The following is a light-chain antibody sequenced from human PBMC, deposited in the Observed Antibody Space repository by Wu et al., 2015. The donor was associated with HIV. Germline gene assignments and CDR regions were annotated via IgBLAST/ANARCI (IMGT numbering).Light chain of an antibody. CDR1: QSISDTY. CDR3: QHYSDWQT. J-gene: IGKJ1*01. V-gene: IGKV3-7*02. Sequence: EIVMTQSPATLSLSPGERVTLSCRASQSISDTYLSWYQQKPGQAPRLLMSGASTRATGIPARFSGSGSGIEFTLTITSVQSEDFAVYYCQHYSDWQTFGQGTKVENK. CDR2: GAS.